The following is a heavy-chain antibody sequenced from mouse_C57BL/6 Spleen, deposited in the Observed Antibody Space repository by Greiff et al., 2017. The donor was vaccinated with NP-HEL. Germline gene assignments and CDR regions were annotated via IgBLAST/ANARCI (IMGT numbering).Heavy chain of an antibody. CDR2: IDPSDSYT. CDR1: GYTFTSYW. CDR3: ARDYYGSSHEFAY. D-gene: IGHD1-1*01. V-gene: IGHV1-50*01. J-gene: IGHJ3*01. Sequence: VQLQQPGAELVKPGASVKLSCKASGYTFTSYWMQWVKQRPGQGLAWIGEIDPSDSYTNYNGKFKGKATLTADQSSSTAYMQLSSLTSEDSAVYFCARDYYGSSHEFAYWGQGTLVTVSA.